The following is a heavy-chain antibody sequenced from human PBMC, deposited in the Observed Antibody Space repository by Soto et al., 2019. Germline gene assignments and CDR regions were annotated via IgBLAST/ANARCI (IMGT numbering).Heavy chain of an antibody. CDR1: GFKFSNYA. Sequence: LRLSCAASGFKFSNYAMSWVRQAPGKGLEWVSLISATGGDTYYADSVKGRFTISRDNSHNTLYLQVHSLTAEDTAVYYCAKDRRAGGNSAFYFDFWGQGAQVTVSS. CDR3: AKDRRAGGNSAFYFDF. V-gene: IGHV3-23*01. D-gene: IGHD3-16*01. CDR2: ISATGGDT. J-gene: IGHJ4*02.